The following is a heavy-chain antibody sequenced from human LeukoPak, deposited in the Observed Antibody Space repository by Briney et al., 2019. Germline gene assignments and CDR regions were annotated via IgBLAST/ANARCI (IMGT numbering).Heavy chain of an antibody. J-gene: IGHJ4*02. Sequence: PSETLSLTCTVSGGSISSYYWSWIRQPPGKGLEWIGYIYYSGSTNYNPSLKSRVTISVDTSKNQFSLKLSSVTAADTAVYYCARLNGRGSYSYFDYWGQGTLVTVSP. CDR1: GGSISSYY. D-gene: IGHD1-26*01. CDR2: IYYSGST. V-gene: IGHV4-59*08. CDR3: ARLNGRGSYSYFDY.